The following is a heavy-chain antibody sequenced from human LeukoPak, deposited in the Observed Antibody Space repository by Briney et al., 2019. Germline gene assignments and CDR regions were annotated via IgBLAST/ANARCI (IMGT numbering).Heavy chain of an antibody. CDR3: ARLQWELYDFDY. Sequence: PVTLSLTCTVSGGSISSSSYYWGWIRQPPGKGLEWIGSIYYSGSTYYNPSLKSRVTISVETSKNQFSLKLSSVTAADTAVYYCARLQWELYDFDYWGQGTLVTVSS. J-gene: IGHJ4*02. D-gene: IGHD1-26*01. V-gene: IGHV4-39*01. CDR2: IYYSGST. CDR1: GGSISSSSYY.